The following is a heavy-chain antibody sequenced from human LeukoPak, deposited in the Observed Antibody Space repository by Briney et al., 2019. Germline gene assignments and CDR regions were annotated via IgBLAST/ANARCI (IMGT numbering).Heavy chain of an antibody. V-gene: IGHV4-59*01. D-gene: IGHD3-16*02. J-gene: IGHJ4*02. Sequence: SETLSLTCTVSGGSISSYCWSWIRQPPGKGLEWIGYIYNSGSTNYNPSLKSRVTISVDTSKNQFSLKLSSVTAADTAVYYCARDGGYYDYVWGSYRYGRYFDYWGQGTLVTVSS. CDR2: IYNSGST. CDR3: ARDGGYYDYVWGSYRYGRYFDY. CDR1: GGSISSYC.